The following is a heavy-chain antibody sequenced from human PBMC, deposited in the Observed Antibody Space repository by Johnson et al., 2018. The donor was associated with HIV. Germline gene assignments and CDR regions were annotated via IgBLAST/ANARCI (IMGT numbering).Heavy chain of an antibody. V-gene: IGHV3-30*03. D-gene: IGHD3-3*01. J-gene: IGHJ3*02. CDR3: ARDGQVYYNFWISSLAFDI. CDR2: ISYDGSNK. CDR1: GFTLSNYG. Sequence: QVQLVESGGGVVQPGRSLRLSCATSGFTLSNYGIHWVRQAPGKGLEWVAVISYDGSNKYYADSVKGRFTISRDNSKKTLILQMNSLGAEDTAVYYCARDGQVYYNFWISSLAFDIWGQGTMVTVSS.